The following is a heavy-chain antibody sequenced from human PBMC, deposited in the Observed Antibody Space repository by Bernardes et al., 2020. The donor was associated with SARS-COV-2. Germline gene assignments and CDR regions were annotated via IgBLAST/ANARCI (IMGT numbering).Heavy chain of an antibody. D-gene: IGHD3-10*01. CDR1: GFTFSSYA. CDR2: ISYDGSNK. V-gene: IGHV3-30*04. J-gene: IGHJ4*02. CDR3: AREKYSSPLFELWFGESFGGY. Sequence: GGSLRLSCAASGFTFSSYAMHWVRQAPGKGLEWVAVISYDGSNKYYADSVKGRFTISRDNSKNTLYLQMNSLRAEDTAVYYCAREKYSSPLFELWFGESFGGYWGQGTLVTVSS.